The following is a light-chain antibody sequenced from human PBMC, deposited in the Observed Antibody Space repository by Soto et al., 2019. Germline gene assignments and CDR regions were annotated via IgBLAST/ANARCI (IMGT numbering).Light chain of an antibody. V-gene: IGKV3-11*01. CDR2: GAS. CDR3: QQRGNWPLT. CDR1: QSVSSY. Sequence: EIVLTQSPATLSLSPGERATLSCRASQSVSSYLAWYQKKPGQAPRLLIYGASNRATGIPARFSGSGSGTDFTLTISSLEPEDFAVYYCQQRGNWPLTFGGGTKVEIK. J-gene: IGKJ4*01.